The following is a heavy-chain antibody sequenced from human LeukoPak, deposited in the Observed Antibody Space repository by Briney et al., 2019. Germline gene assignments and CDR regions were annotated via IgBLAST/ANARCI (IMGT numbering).Heavy chain of an antibody. Sequence: GGSLRLSCTVSGFTVSSNSMSWVRQARGKGLEGVSFIYSDNTHYSNSVKGRFTISRDNSKNTLYLQMNSLRAEDTAVYYCARSGLGSGRWWYFDYWGQGTLVTVSS. CDR3: ARSGLGSGRWWYFDY. D-gene: IGHD3-10*01. V-gene: IGHV3-53*01. J-gene: IGHJ4*02. CDR2: IYSDNT. CDR1: GFTVSSNS.